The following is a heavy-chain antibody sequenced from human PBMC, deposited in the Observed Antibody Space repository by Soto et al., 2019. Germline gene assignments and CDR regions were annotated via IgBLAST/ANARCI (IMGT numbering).Heavy chain of an antibody. CDR3: ARGGYDFWSGYYPYFDY. CDR1: GFTVSSNY. D-gene: IGHD3-3*01. J-gene: IGHJ4*02. V-gene: IGHV3-53*02. CDR2: IYSGGST. Sequence: EVQLVETGGGLIQPGGSLRISCAASGFTVSSNYMSWVRQAPGKGLEWVSVIYSGGSTYYADSVKGRFTISRDNSKNFLYLQMNSLRAEDTAVYYCARGGYDFWSGYYPYFDYWGRGTLVTVSS.